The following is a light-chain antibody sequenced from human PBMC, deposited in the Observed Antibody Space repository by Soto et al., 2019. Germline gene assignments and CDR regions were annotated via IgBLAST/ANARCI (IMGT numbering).Light chain of an antibody. CDR2: EVN. CDR3: CSYAGTVAYV. Sequence: QSVLTQPASVSGSHGQSITISCAGSSSDVGNYNLVSWYQQHPGKAPKLMISEVNKRPSGVSNRFSGSKSGNTASLTISGLQAEDEADYYCCSYAGTVAYVFGTGTKVTVL. CDR1: SSDVGNYNL. V-gene: IGLV2-23*02. J-gene: IGLJ1*01.